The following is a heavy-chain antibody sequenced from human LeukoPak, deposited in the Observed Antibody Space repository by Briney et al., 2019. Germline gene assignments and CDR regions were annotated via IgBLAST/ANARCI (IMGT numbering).Heavy chain of an antibody. Sequence: PGGSLRLSCAASGFTFDDYGMSWVRQAPGKGLEWVSGINWNGGSTGYADSVKGRFTISRDNAKNSLYLQMNSLRAEDTALYHCARASGSYHDFDYWGQGTLVTVSS. D-gene: IGHD1-26*01. CDR1: GFTFDDYG. J-gene: IGHJ4*02. V-gene: IGHV3-20*01. CDR3: ARASGSYHDFDY. CDR2: INWNGGST.